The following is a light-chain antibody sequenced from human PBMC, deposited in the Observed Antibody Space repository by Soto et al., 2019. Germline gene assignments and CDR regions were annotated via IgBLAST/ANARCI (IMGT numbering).Light chain of an antibody. Sequence: DLQMTQSPSSVSASVGDKVTITCRATQYIATSLAWYQQKPGKAPELLIYSASSLLSGVPSRFSGSGSGADFTLTISSLQPEDFATYYCQQAYSFPRTFGGGTKVEI. CDR2: SAS. CDR3: QQAYSFPRT. V-gene: IGKV1-12*01. J-gene: IGKJ4*01. CDR1: QYIATS.